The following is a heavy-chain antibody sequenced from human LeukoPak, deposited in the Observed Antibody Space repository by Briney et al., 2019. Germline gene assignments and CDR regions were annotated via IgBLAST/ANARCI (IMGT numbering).Heavy chain of an antibody. CDR3: ARDRPLKGFDY. CDR1: GFTFSSYS. D-gene: IGHD6-6*01. Sequence: GGSLRLSCAASGFTFSSYSMNWVRHAPGKGLEWVSYISSSSSTIYYADSVKGRFTISRDNAKNSLYLQMNSLRAEDTAVYYCARDRPLKGFDYWGQGTLVTVSS. CDR2: ISSSSSTI. V-gene: IGHV3-48*01. J-gene: IGHJ4*02.